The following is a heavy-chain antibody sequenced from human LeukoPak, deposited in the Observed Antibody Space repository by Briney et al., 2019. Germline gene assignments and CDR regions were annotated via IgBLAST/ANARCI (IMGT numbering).Heavy chain of an antibody. Sequence: GGSLRLSCTASGFASSNYAMTWVRQAPGKGLEWVSGISGSGGITYYADSVKGRFTISRDNSKNTLYLQMNSLRAEDTAVYYCAKDPITMVRGVIPGYNWFDPWGQGTLVTVSS. V-gene: IGHV3-23*01. CDR1: GFASSNYA. J-gene: IGHJ5*02. D-gene: IGHD3-10*01. CDR3: AKDPITMVRGVIPGYNWFDP. CDR2: ISGSGGIT.